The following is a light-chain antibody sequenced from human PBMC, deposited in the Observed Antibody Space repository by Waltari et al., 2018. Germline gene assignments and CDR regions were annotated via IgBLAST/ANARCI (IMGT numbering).Light chain of an antibody. CDR2: KAS. Sequence: DIQMPQSPSTWSALVGDRVTITCRASQSIPRWLAWYQQKPGKAPKLLIYKASILESGVPSRFSGGGSGTEFTLTISSLQPDDFATYYCQHYDSYSTTFGRGTKIEIK. CDR1: QSIPRW. V-gene: IGKV1-5*03. CDR3: QHYDSYSTT. J-gene: IGKJ3*01.